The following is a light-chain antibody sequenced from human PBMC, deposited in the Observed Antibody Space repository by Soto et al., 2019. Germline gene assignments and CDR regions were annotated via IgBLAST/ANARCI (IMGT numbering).Light chain of an antibody. CDR3: QQSYSTPDT. CDR2: GAS. CDR1: QSISST. J-gene: IGKJ2*01. Sequence: DIQMTQSPSSLSASVGDRVTITCRASQSISSTLNWYQQKPGKAPKLLIYGASSLQSGVPSRFSGSGSGTDFILTISSLQPEDFATYYCQQSYSTPDTFGQGTKLEIK. V-gene: IGKV1-39*01.